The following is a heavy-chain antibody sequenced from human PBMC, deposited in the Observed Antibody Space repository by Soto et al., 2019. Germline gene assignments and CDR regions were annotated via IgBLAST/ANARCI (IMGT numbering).Heavy chain of an antibody. CDR2: VHYSGSI. Sequence: QVQLQQSGPGLVKPSQTLSLTCTVSGGSISYEYYHWTWIRQSPAKGLERIGYVHYSGSIMYNPSFKSRVTRSVDTSKNQSSLHLNSVTAADTAVYFCVREDDGGDRAYYGLDVWGQGTTVTVSS. V-gene: IGHV4-30-4*08. J-gene: IGHJ6*02. D-gene: IGHD3-16*01. CDR1: GGSISYEYYH. CDR3: VREDDGGDRAYYGLDV.